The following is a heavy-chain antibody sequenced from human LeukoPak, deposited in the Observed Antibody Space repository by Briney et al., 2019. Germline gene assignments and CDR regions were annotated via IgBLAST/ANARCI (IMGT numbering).Heavy chain of an antibody. J-gene: IGHJ4*02. CDR2: VSAGSTGI. CDR3: VREKGGFGFVL. Sequence: GGSLRLPCAGSGFNFGIYSMDWVRQAPGKGLEWVAYVSAGSTGIFYAASVKGRFSTSRDNAQKSLYLQMNSLRAGDTAIYYCVREKGGFGFVLWGRGTLVTVSS. V-gene: IGHV3-48*04. D-gene: IGHD3-16*01. CDR1: GFNFGIYS.